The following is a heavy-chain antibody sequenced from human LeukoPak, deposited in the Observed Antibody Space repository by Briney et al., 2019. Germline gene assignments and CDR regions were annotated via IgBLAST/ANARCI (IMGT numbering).Heavy chain of an antibody. Sequence: GGSLRLSCAASGFTFSSYAMSWVRQAPGKGLEWVSAISGSGGSTYYADSVKGRFTISRDNSKNTLYLQMNSLKTEDTAVYYCTRDVLLWFGESWGQGTLVTVSS. CDR2: ISGSGGST. CDR3: TRDVLLWFGES. V-gene: IGHV3-23*01. D-gene: IGHD3-10*01. J-gene: IGHJ5*02. CDR1: GFTFSSYA.